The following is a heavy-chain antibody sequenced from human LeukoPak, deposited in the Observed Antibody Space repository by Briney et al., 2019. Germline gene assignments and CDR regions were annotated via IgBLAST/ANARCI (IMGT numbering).Heavy chain of an antibody. Sequence: SETLSLTCTVSGGSISSYYWSWIRQPPGKGLEWIGYIYYSGSTNYNPSLKSRVTISVDTSKNQFSLKLSSVTAADTAVYYCARILWFGELLVDYWGQGTLVTVSS. D-gene: IGHD3-10*01. CDR3: ARILWFGELLVDY. V-gene: IGHV4-59*01. CDR1: GGSISSYY. CDR2: IYYSGST. J-gene: IGHJ4*02.